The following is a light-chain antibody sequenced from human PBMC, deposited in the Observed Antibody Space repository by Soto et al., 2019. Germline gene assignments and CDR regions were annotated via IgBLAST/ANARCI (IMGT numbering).Light chain of an antibody. CDR1: SSDIDYNY. Sequence: QSALTQPASVSGSPGQSIIISCTGTSSDIDYNYVSWYQQHPGRAPKLMICEVVNRPSGVSNRFSGSKSGYTAFLTISGLQAEDEAEYYCSAYTTSVYVVFGGGTKLTVL. CDR2: EVV. V-gene: IGLV2-14*01. CDR3: SAYTTSVYVV. J-gene: IGLJ2*01.